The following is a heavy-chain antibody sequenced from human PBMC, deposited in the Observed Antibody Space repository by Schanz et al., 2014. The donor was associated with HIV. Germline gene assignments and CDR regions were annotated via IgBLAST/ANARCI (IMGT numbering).Heavy chain of an antibody. J-gene: IGHJ4*02. V-gene: IGHV3-30*18. CDR1: GFTFRTHG. CDR2: ISYDGSIK. Sequence: VQLLESGGGLVEPGESLRLSCAASGFTFRTHGIHWVRQAPAKGLEWVAVISYDGSIKEYADSVKGRFAISRDNSKNTVYLQMNSLRGEDSAVYYCAKVGRIYSTTWIDHWGQGTLVTVSS. CDR3: AKVGRIYSTTWIDH. D-gene: IGHD6-13*01.